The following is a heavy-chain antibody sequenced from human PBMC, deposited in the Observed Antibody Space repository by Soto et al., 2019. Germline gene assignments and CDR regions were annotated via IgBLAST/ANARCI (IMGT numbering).Heavy chain of an antibody. Sequence: KPGGSLRLSCAASGFDFRNYYMAWIRQAPGKGLEWISYISSSSTYTNYADSVKGRFTISRDNAMNSLYLQMDSLRADDTSIYYCASLGDLNNWFDPWGQGTLVTVSS. CDR1: GFDFRNYY. J-gene: IGHJ5*02. CDR2: ISSSSTYT. V-gene: IGHV3-11*06. CDR3: ASLGDLNNWFDP. D-gene: IGHD4-17*01.